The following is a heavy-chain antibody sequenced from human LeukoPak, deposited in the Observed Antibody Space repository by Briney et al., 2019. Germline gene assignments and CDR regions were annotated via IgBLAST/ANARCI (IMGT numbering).Heavy chain of an antibody. J-gene: IGHJ4*02. CDR2: ISGSGGNT. D-gene: IGHD3-22*01. Sequence: PGGSLRLSCAASGFTFSNYAMSWVRQALGKGLEWVSGISGSGGNTNYADSVKGRFTISRDNSKSTLYLQMNSLRAEDTAVYYCAKHYYGSSGRPYFFDYWGQGTLVTVSS. CDR3: AKHYYGSSGRPYFFDY. V-gene: IGHV3-23*01. CDR1: GFTFSNYA.